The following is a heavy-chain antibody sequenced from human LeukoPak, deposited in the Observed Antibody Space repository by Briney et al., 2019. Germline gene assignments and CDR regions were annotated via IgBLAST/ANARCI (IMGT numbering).Heavy chain of an antibody. Sequence: ASVKVSCKASGGTFSSYGISWVRQAPGQGLEWMGGIIPFFGRADYAQKFQGRVTITADKSTSTAYMDLTSLKSEDTAVYYCARERFVRGVMTFDYWGQGTLVTVSS. CDR1: GGTFSSYG. V-gene: IGHV1-69*06. D-gene: IGHD3-10*01. J-gene: IGHJ4*02. CDR3: ARERFVRGVMTFDY. CDR2: IIPFFGRA.